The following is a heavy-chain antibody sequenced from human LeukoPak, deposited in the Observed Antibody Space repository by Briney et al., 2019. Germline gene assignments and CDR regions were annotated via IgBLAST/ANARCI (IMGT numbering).Heavy chain of an antibody. V-gene: IGHV4-4*07. D-gene: IGHD6-13*01. CDR3: ARDLGIAAAARVFDAFDI. CDR2: IYTSGST. CDR1: GGSISSYY. Sequence: KPSETLSLTCTVSGGSISSYYWSWIRQPAGKGLEWIGRIYTSGSTNYNPSLKSRVTMSVDTSKNQFSLKLISVTAADTAVYYCARDLGIAAAARVFDAFDIWGQGTMVTVSS. J-gene: IGHJ3*02.